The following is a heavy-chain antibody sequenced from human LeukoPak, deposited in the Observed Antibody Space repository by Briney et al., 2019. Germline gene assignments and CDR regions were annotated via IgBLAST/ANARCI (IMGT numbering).Heavy chain of an antibody. CDR2: IQQDGSEK. D-gene: IGHD2-15*01. V-gene: IGHV3-7*01. J-gene: IGHJ4*02. CDR1: GFTFSDYW. CDR3: ARAGILWGDY. Sequence: PGGSLRLSCAACGFTFSDYWMSWVRQAPGKGLEWVANIQQDGSEKYYVDSVKGRFTISRDNAKNSLYLQMNSLRAEDTAVYYCARAGILWGDYWGQGTLVTVSS.